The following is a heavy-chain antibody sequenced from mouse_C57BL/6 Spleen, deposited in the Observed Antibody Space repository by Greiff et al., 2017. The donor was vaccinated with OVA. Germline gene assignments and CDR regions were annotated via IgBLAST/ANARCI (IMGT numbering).Heavy chain of an antibody. CDR2: IDPSDSYT. CDR3: ASGLRRFAY. Sequence: QVHVKQPGAELVMPGASVKLSCKASGYTFTSYWMHWVKQRPGQGLEWIGEIDPSDSYTNYNQKFKGKSTLTVDKSSSTAYMQLSSLTSEDSAVYYCASGLRRFAYWGQGTLVTVSA. CDR1: GYTFTSYW. D-gene: IGHD2-4*01. J-gene: IGHJ3*01. V-gene: IGHV1-69*01.